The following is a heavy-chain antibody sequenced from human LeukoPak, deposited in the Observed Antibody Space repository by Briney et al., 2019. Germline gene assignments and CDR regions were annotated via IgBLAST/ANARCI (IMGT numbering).Heavy chain of an antibody. CDR1: GFTFSSYW. J-gene: IGHJ4*02. D-gene: IGHD3-16*02. CDR3: ARGPPFYDYVWGSYRFDY. Sequence: GGSLRLSCAASGFTFSSYWMSWVRQAPGKGLEWVANIKQDGSEKYYVDSVKGRFTISRDNAKNSLYLQMNSLRAGDTAVYYCARGPPFYDYVWGSYRFDYWGQGTLVTVSS. CDR2: IKQDGSEK. V-gene: IGHV3-7*01.